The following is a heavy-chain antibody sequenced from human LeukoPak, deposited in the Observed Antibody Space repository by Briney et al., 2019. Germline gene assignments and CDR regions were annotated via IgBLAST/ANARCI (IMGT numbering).Heavy chain of an antibody. J-gene: IGHJ6*02. CDR1: GGSFSGYY. CDR2: INHSGST. D-gene: IGHD3-10*01. V-gene: IGHV4-34*01. Sequence: SETLSLTCAVYGGSFSGYYWSWIRQPPGKGLEWIGEINHSGSTNYNPSLKSRVTISVDTPKNQFSLKLSSVTAADTAVYYCARGPRITMVRGVITHYYYGMDVWGQGTTVTVSS. CDR3: ARGPRITMVRGVITHYYYGMDV.